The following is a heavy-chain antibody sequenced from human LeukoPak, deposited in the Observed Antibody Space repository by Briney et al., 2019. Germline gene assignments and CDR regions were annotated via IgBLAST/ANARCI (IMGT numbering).Heavy chain of an antibody. CDR3: ARALYYLDTDYYYMDV. D-gene: IGHD3-22*01. CDR2: IIPIFGTA. Sequence: SVKVSCKASGGTFSSYAISWVRQAPGQGLEWMGGIIPIFGTANYAQKFQGRVTITADESTSTAYMELSSLRSEDTAVYYCARALYYLDTDYYYMDVWGKGTTVTVSS. CDR1: GGTFSSYA. V-gene: IGHV1-69*13. J-gene: IGHJ6*03.